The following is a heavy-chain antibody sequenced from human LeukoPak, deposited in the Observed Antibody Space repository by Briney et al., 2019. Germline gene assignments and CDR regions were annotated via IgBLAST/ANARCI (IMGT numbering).Heavy chain of an antibody. CDR2: IYYSGST. V-gene: IGHV4-39*01. CDR1: GGSISSSSLY. D-gene: IGHD3-16*01. CDR3: ARHGGTYSPNYYFDY. J-gene: IGHJ4*02. Sequence: SETLSLTCTVSGGSISSSSLYWGWIRQPPGRGLEWIGSIYYSGSTSYNPSLKIRVTISVDTPKNQFSLKLSSVTAADTAVYYCARHGGTYSPNYYFDYWGQGTLVTVSS.